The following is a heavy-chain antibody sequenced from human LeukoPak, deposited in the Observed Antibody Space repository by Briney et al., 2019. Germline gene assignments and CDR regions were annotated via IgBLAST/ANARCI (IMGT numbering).Heavy chain of an antibody. CDR1: ELPFNAYS. Sequence: GGSLRLSCEASELPFNAYSMNWVRQAPGKELDWVSSISSSSYYTYYADSAKGRFTISRDNTKNSLYLQMNSLRVEDTAVYYCARDLAAGTGNWLDPWGQGTLVTVSS. D-gene: IGHD6-13*01. V-gene: IGHV3-21*01. CDR2: ISSSSYYT. J-gene: IGHJ5*02. CDR3: ARDLAAGTGNWLDP.